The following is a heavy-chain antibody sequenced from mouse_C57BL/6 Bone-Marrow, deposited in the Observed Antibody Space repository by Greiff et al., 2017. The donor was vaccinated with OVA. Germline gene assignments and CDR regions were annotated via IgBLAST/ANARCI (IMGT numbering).Heavy chain of an antibody. V-gene: IGHV1-82*01. CDR1: GYAFSSSW. CDR2: IYPGDGDT. J-gene: IGHJ2*01. Sequence: VQLQESGPELVKPGASVKISCKAPGYAFSSSWMNWVKQRPGKGLEWIGRIYPGDGDTTYNGKFKGKATQTADKSSSTAYMQLSSLTSEDSAVYFCARHEDGYYASYFDYWGQGTTLTVSS. CDR3: ARHEDGYYASYFDY. D-gene: IGHD2-3*01.